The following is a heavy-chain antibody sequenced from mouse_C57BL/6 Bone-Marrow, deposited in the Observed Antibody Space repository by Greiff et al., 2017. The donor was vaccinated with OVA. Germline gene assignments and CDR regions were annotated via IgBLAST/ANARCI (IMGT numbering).Heavy chain of an antibody. CDR2: IYPGSGST. J-gene: IGHJ3*01. V-gene: IGHV1-55*01. D-gene: IGHD1-1*01. CDR3: AGYPLCGSGCTWFGY. Sequence: QVQLQQSGAELVKPGASVKMSCKASGYTFTSYWITWVKQRPGQGLEWIGVIYPGSGSTNYNEMFKSMATLTVDTSSSTAYMQISSLASEDTAVDDYAGYPLCGSGCTWFGYGGRGNGITVTA. CDR1: GYTFTSYW.